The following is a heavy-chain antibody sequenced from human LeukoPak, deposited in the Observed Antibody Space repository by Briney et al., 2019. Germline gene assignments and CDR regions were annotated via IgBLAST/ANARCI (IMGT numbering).Heavy chain of an antibody. J-gene: IGHJ6*04. Sequence: GGSLRLSCAASGFTFSSYSTNWVRQAPGKGLEWVSSISSSSSYIYYADSVKDRFTISRDNAKNSLYLQMNSLRAEDTAVYYCARDGSGMTYYYGSGSSNEYYGMDVWGKGTTVTVSS. CDR3: ARDGSGMTYYYGSGSSNEYYGMDV. V-gene: IGHV3-21*01. D-gene: IGHD3-10*01. CDR2: ISSSSSYI. CDR1: GFTFSSYS.